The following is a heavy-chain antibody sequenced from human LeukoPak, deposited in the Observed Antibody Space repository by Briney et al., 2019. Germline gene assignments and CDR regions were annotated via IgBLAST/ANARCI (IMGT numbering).Heavy chain of an antibody. V-gene: IGHV1-2*02. D-gene: IGHD2-15*01. CDR3: ARARCSSGSCYGNYNWFDP. CDR2: INPNSGGT. CDR1: GYTFTGYY. J-gene: IGHJ5*02. Sequence: ASVKVSCKASGYTFTGYYMHWVRQAPGQGLEWMGWINPNSGGTNYAQKFQGRVTMTRDTSISTAYMELSRLRSDDTAVYYCARARCSSGSCYGNYNWFDPWGQGTLVTVSS.